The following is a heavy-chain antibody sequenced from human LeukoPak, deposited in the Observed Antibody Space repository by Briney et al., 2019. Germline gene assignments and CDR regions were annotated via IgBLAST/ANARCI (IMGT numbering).Heavy chain of an antibody. CDR2: IYYSGST. D-gene: IGHD3-22*01. Sequence: PSETLSLTCTVSGGSISSYYWSWIRQPPGKGLEWIGYIYYSGSTNYNPSLKSRVTISVDTFKNQFSLKLSSVTAADTAVYYCAAWTAYDSSGPGGFQHWGQGTLVTVSS. V-gene: IGHV4-59*08. J-gene: IGHJ1*01. CDR1: GGSISSYY. CDR3: AAWTAYDSSGPGGFQH.